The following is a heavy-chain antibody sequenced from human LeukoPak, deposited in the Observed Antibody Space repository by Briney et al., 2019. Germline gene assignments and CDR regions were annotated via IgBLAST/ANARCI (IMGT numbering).Heavy chain of an antibody. V-gene: IGHV3-23*01. Sequence: GGSLRLSCAASGFTFSGYGMSWVRQAPGKGLKWVSAISGSGGSTYYADSVKGRITISRDNSKNTLYLQMNSLRAEDTAVYYCAKGVGYCSGGSCQQFDYWGQGTLVTVSS. CDR3: AKGVGYCSGGSCQQFDY. CDR1: GFTFSGYG. D-gene: IGHD2-15*01. CDR2: ISGSGGST. J-gene: IGHJ4*02.